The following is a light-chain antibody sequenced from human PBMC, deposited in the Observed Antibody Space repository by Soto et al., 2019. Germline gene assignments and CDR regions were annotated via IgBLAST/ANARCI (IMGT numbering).Light chain of an antibody. CDR2: GGS. Sequence: EIVLTQSPGALSLSPGERATLSCRASQSVSSSYLAWFQQKPGQAPRLLIYGGSSRATGIPDRFSGSGSGTDFALTLSRLEPEDFAVYYCQQYGSSPRTFGQGAKVEI. CDR3: QQYGSSPRT. J-gene: IGKJ1*01. V-gene: IGKV3-20*01. CDR1: QSVSSSY.